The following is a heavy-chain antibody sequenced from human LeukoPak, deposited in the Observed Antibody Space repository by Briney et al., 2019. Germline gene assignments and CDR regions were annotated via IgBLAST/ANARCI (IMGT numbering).Heavy chain of an antibody. CDR1: GGSISSYY. CDR3: ARGLTTYYDRSGDDY. D-gene: IGHD3-22*01. Sequence: SETLSLTCTVSGGSISSYYWSWIRQPPGKGLYWIGYIYYSGSTNYNPSLKSRVTISVDTSKNQFSLKLSSVTAADTAVYYCARGLTTYYDRSGDDYWGQGTLVTVSS. CDR2: IYYSGST. J-gene: IGHJ4*02. V-gene: IGHV4-59*01.